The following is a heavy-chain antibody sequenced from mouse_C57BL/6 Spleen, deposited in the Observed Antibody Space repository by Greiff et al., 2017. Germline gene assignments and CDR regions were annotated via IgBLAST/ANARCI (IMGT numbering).Heavy chain of an antibody. J-gene: IGHJ2*01. Sequence: EVQLVESGAGLVKPGGSLKISCAASGFTFSSYAMSWVRQTPGKGLEWVAYICSGGDYIYYTDTFKGRFTISRDNARNTLYMQMSSLKSEDTAMYYCTRREYDSFDYWGQGTTLTVSS. D-gene: IGHD5-1*01. CDR3: TRREYDSFDY. CDR2: ICSGGDYI. CDR1: GFTFSSYA. V-gene: IGHV5-9-1*02.